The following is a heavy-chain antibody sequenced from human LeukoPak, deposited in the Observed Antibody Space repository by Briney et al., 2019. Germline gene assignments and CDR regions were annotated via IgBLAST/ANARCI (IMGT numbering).Heavy chain of an antibody. CDR1: GGSISSSDYY. V-gene: IGHV4-39*01. Sequence: SETLSLTCTVSGGSISSSDYYWGWIRQPPGKGLEWIASIYYSGSTYYSPSLKSGVTISVDTSKNQSSLKLRSVTATDTAVYYCARGLTRGYTYGGCFDPWGQGTLVTVSS. J-gene: IGHJ5*02. D-gene: IGHD5-12*01. CDR3: ARGLTRGYTYGGCFDP. CDR2: IYYSGST.